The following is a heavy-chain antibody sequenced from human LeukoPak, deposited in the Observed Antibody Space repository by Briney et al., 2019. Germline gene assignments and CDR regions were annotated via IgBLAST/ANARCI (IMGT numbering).Heavy chain of an antibody. CDR2: ISYDGSNK. J-gene: IGHJ5*02. D-gene: IGHD3-10*01. CDR3: ARGASMVRGGPFDP. Sequence: GRSLRLSCAASGFTFSSYAMHWVRQAPGKGLEWVAVISYDGSNKYYADSVKGRFTISRDNSKSTLYLQMNSLRAEDTAVYYCARGASMVRGGPFDPWGQGTLVTVSS. CDR1: GFTFSSYA. V-gene: IGHV3-30*04.